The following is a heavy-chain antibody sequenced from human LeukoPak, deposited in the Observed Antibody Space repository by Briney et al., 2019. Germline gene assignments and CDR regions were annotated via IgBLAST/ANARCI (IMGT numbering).Heavy chain of an antibody. Sequence: ASVKVSCKASGYTFTAYYVHWVRQAPGQGLEWMGWINPNSGGTNYAQKFQGRVTMARDTSISTAYMELSRLRSDDTAIYYCAREISVAGTTIDYWGQGTLVTVSS. CDR2: INPNSGGT. CDR3: AREISVAGTTIDY. D-gene: IGHD6-19*01. CDR1: GYTFTAYY. V-gene: IGHV1-2*02. J-gene: IGHJ4*02.